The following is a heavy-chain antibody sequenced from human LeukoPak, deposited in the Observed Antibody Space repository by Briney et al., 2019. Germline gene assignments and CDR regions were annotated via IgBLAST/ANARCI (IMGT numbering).Heavy chain of an antibody. Sequence: GGSLRLSCAASGFTFSSNWMHWVRQAPGKGLVWVSRSNEDGSTTNYADSVKGRFTISRDNAKNTLYLQMNSLTAEDTAVYYCIRDLGGRSGHWGQGTLVIVSS. J-gene: IGHJ4*02. CDR1: GFTFSSNW. CDR3: IRDLGGRSGH. CDR2: SNEDGSTT. D-gene: IGHD1-26*01. V-gene: IGHV3-74*01.